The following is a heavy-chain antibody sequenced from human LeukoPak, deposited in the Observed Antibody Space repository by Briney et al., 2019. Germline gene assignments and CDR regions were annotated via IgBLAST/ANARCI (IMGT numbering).Heavy chain of an antibody. CDR3: ARPHDTGVGASGSGWSYFDL. Sequence: PGESLKISCKGSGYRFTNYWIGWVRQMPGKGLEWMGIINPADGYTRYIPSFQGQVTISTDTSIFTAYLEWSSLKASDTAIYYCARPHDTGVGASGSGWSYFDLWGQGTLITVSS. CDR1: GYRFTNYW. J-gene: IGHJ4*02. D-gene: IGHD6-19*01. V-gene: IGHV5-51*01. CDR2: INPADGYT.